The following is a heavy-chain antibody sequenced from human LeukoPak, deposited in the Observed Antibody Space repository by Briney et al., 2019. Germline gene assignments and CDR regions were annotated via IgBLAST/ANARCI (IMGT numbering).Heavy chain of an antibody. CDR2: FYSSGTP. CDR3: ARQPMLYAVFDY. V-gene: IGHV4-59*08. Sequence: SETLSLTCTVSGGSITGYYWSWIRQPPGKGLEWIGYFYSSGTPNYNPSLKSRVTISVDTSKSQFSLKVSSVTAADTAVYYCARQPMLYAVFDYWGQGTLVTVSS. CDR1: GGSITGYY. J-gene: IGHJ4*02. D-gene: IGHD3-16*01.